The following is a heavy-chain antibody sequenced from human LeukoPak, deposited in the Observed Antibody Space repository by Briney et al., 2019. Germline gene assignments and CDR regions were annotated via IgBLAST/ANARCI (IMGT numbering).Heavy chain of an antibody. CDR1: RFTFSNYA. Sequence: GGSLRLSCVASRFTFSNYAMNWVRQAPGKGLEWVSSISSSSSYIYYADSVKGRFTISRDNAKNSLYLQMNSLRAEDTAVYYCARYFPRSPITGSTYYYYGMDVWGQGTTVTVSS. CDR3: ARYFPRSPITGSTYYYYGMDV. J-gene: IGHJ6*02. CDR2: ISSSSSYI. V-gene: IGHV3-21*01. D-gene: IGHD1-20*01.